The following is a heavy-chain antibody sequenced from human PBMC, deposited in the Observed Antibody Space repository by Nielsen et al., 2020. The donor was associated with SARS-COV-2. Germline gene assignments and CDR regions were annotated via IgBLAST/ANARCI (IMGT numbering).Heavy chain of an antibody. Sequence: SLKISCAASGFTFDDYAMHWVRRAPGKGLEWVSGISWNSGSIGYADSVKGRFTISSDNAKNSLYLQMNRLRAEDTALYYCAKAGSGWYPLGNWFDPCGQGTLVTVSS. CDR1: GFTFDDYA. V-gene: IGHV3-9*01. CDR3: AKAGSGWYPLGNWFDP. J-gene: IGHJ5*02. CDR2: ISWNSGSI. D-gene: IGHD6-19*01.